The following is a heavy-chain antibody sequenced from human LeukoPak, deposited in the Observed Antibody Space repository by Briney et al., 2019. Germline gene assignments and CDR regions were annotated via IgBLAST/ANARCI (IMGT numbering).Heavy chain of an antibody. CDR3: ARDIELRYFDWLPTAHYYYGMDV. J-gene: IGHJ6*02. CDR2: INPNSGGT. CDR1: GYTFTGYY. D-gene: IGHD3-9*01. Sequence: GASVKVSCKASGYTFTGYYMHWVRQAPGQGLEWMGWINPNSGGTNYAQKFQGRVTMTGDTSISTAYMELSRLRSDDTAVYYCARDIELRYFDWLPTAHYYYGMDVWGQGTTVTVSS. V-gene: IGHV1-2*02.